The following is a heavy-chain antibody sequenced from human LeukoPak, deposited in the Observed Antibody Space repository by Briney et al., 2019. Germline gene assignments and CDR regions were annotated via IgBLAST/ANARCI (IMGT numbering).Heavy chain of an antibody. Sequence: PGGSLRLSCAASGFTFDDYGMSWVRQAPGKGLEWVSGINWNGGSTGYADSVKGRFTISRDNAKNSLYLQMNSLRAEDTAVYYCARILPYQLLYAYFDYWGQGTLVTVSS. J-gene: IGHJ4*02. CDR2: INWNGGST. CDR1: GFTFDDYG. CDR3: ARILPYQLLYAYFDY. V-gene: IGHV3-20*04. D-gene: IGHD2-2*01.